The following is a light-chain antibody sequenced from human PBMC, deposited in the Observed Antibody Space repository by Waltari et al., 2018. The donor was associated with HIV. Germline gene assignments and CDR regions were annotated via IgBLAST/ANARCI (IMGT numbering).Light chain of an antibody. CDR1: LSVNNY. CDR3: QQYGSSPT. J-gene: IGKJ1*01. V-gene: IGKV3-20*01. CDR2: DAS. Sequence: VVLTQSSGTLSLSPGERATLSCRASLSVNNYLAWYQQKPGQAPRLLIYDASNRATGNPDMFSGSGSGTDFTLTVSRLEPEDCAVFYCQQYGSSPTFGQGTEGQSK.